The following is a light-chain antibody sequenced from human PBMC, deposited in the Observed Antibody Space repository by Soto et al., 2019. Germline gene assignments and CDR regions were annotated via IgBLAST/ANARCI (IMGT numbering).Light chain of an antibody. CDR2: GAS. CDR1: RTINTY. V-gene: IGKV1-39*01. J-gene: IGKJ5*01. CDR3: QRTYNAPIT. Sequence: DVRMTQSPSSLSASVGDTITITCRASRTINTYLNWFQQKPGEPPRLLIYGASTLHDGVPSRFSGSGSGADFTLTISGLQPEDVATYYGQRTYNAPITFGQGTRLEI.